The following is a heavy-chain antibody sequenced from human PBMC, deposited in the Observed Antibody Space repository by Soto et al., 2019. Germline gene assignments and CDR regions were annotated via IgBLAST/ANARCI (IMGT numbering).Heavy chain of an antibody. CDR2: IGADGTHK. J-gene: IGHJ4*02. Sequence: QVRLVESGGGVVQPGRSLRLSCAASGFIIPCCAIHWIRQSPGKGLEWVAVIGADGTHKYYGDSVQGRFTISRDTSQNMVFMQMDSLTAEDTALYYCARDVRVGAPDYFDDWGQRTLVSVSS. CDR1: GFIIPCCA. V-gene: IGHV3-30*01. CDR3: ARDVRVGAPDYFDD. D-gene: IGHD1-26*01.